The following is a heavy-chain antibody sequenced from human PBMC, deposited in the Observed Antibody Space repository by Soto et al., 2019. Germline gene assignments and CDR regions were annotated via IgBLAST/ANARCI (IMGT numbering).Heavy chain of an antibody. Sequence: QMQLQESGSGLVKPSQTMSLTCAVSGVSISSGGYSWSWIRQPPGKGLEWIGYIYHSGSTYYNPYLKSRVTILVDRYKNQFSLKLSSVTAADTDVYYCARGEVVALGYWGQGTLVTFSS. CDR1: GVSISSGGYS. V-gene: IGHV4-30-2*01. CDR2: IYHSGST. CDR3: ARGEVVALGY. D-gene: IGHD2-15*01. J-gene: IGHJ4*02.